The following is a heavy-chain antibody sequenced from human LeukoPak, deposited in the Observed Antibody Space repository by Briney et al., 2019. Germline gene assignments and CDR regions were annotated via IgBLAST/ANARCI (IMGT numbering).Heavy chain of an antibody. CDR1: GGSISSYY. CDR3: ARERTPTIFGVVIIADRATNWFDP. CDR2: IYTSGST. Sequence: PSETLSLTCTVSGGSISSYYWSWIRQPAGKGLEWIGRIYTSGSTNYNPSLKSRVTMSVDTSKNQFSLKLCSVTAADTAVYYCARERTPTIFGVVIIADRATNWFDPWGQGTLVTVSS. D-gene: IGHD3-3*01. V-gene: IGHV4-4*07. J-gene: IGHJ5*02.